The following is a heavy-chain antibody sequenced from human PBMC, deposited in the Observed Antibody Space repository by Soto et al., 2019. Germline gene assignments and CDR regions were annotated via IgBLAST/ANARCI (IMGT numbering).Heavy chain of an antibody. V-gene: IGHV3-9*01. CDR3: AKGRSSGWYKGNAFDI. D-gene: IGHD6-19*01. CDR1: GFTFDDYA. J-gene: IGHJ3*02. CDR2: ISWNSGSI. Sequence: EVQLVESGGGLVQPGRSLRLSCAASGFTFDDYAMHWVRQAPGKGLEWVSGISWNSGSIGYADSVKGRFTISRDNAKKSLYLQMNSLRAEDTALYYCAKGRSSGWYKGNAFDIWGQGTMVTVSS.